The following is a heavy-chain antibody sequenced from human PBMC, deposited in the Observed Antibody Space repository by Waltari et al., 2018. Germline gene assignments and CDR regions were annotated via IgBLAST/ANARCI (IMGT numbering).Heavy chain of an antibody. CDR3: ARGGRGATVVTPGNY. D-gene: IGHD1-26*01. Sequence: EVQLVESGGGLVQPGGSLRLSCAASGFTFSSYWMIWVRQAPGKGLEWVANIKQDGSEKYYVDSVKGRFTISRDNAKNSLYLQMNSLRAEDTAVYYCARGGRGATVVTPGNYWGQGTLVTVSS. CDR2: IKQDGSEK. V-gene: IGHV3-7*01. J-gene: IGHJ4*02. CDR1: GFTFSSYW.